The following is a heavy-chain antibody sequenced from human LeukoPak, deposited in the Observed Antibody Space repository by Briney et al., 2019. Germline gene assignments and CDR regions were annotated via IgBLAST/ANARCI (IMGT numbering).Heavy chain of an antibody. CDR1: GFIFSDYY. J-gene: IGHJ4*02. V-gene: IGHV3-72*01. Sequence: GESLRLSCATSGFIFSDYYIDWVRQAPGKGLEWVGRSRNKANSYTTEYAASVKGRFTISRDDSENTLHLQMSSLKTEDTAMYYCTRCSTGTRLYYFDYWGQGTLVTVSS. CDR3: TRCSTGTRLYYFDY. D-gene: IGHD1/OR15-1a*01. CDR2: SRNKANSYTT.